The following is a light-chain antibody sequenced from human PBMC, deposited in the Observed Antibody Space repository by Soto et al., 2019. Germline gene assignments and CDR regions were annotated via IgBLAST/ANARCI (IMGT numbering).Light chain of an antibody. J-gene: IGLJ2*01. Sequence: QSALTQPASVSASPGQSITISCTGTNNDIGSYDYVSWYQHHPGTAPKLIIFEVTYRFSGVPGRFSASKSANTASLTISGLQTEDEAVYYCSSYSNIPPHVVFGGGTKLTVL. V-gene: IGLV2-14*01. CDR2: EVT. CDR1: NNDIGSYDY. CDR3: SSYSNIPPHVV.